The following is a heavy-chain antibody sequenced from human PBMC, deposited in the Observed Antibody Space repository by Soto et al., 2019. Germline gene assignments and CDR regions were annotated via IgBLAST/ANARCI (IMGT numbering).Heavy chain of an antibody. Sequence: SETLSLTCTVSGGSISSGGYYWSWIRQHPGKGLEWIGYIYYSGSTYYNPSLKSRVTISVDTSKNQFSLKLSSVTAADTAGYYCASEGGLWFGDYGMDVWGQGTTVTVSS. D-gene: IGHD3-10*01. CDR1: GGSISSGGYY. V-gene: IGHV4-31*03. CDR2: IYYSGST. CDR3: ASEGGLWFGDYGMDV. J-gene: IGHJ6*02.